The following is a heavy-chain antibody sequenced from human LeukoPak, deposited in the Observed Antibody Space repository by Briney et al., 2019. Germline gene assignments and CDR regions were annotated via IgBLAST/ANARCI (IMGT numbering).Heavy chain of an antibody. V-gene: IGHV1-18*01. CDR3: ATSNGYSRSWKFDY. D-gene: IGHD6-13*01. J-gene: IGHJ4*02. CDR2: ISAYNGNT. CDR1: GYTFTSYG. Sequence: GASVKVSCKASGYTFTSYGISWVRQAPGQGREWMGWISAYNGNTNYAQKLQGRVTMTTDTSTSTAYMELRSPRSDDTAVYYCATSNGYSRSWKFDYWGQGTLVTVSS.